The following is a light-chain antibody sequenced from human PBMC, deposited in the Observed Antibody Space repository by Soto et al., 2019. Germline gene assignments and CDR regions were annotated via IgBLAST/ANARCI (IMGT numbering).Light chain of an antibody. CDR3: QQRSDWPWT. V-gene: IGKV3-11*01. Sequence: EIVLTQSPATLSLSPGERATLSCRASQSVSSNLAWYRQKPGQAPRLLIYDSSNRAAGIPARFSGSGSGTDFTLTVSSLEPEDFVVYYCQQRSDWPWTFCQGTKVEIK. CDR2: DSS. CDR1: QSVSSN. J-gene: IGKJ1*01.